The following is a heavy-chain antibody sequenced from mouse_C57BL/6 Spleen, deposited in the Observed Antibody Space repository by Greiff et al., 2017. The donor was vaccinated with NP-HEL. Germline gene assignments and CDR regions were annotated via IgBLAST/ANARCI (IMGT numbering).Heavy chain of an antibody. CDR2: IYPGDGDT. D-gene: IGHD3-2*02. V-gene: IGHV1-82*01. J-gene: IGHJ2*01. CDR1: GYAFSSSW. CDR3: ALDSSGYVYFDY. Sequence: QVQLKQSGPELVKPGASVKISCKASGYAFSSSWMNWVKQRPGKGLEWIGRIYPGDGDTNYNGKFKGKATLTADISSSTAYMQLSSLTSEDSAVYFCALDSSGYVYFDYGGQGTTLTVSS.